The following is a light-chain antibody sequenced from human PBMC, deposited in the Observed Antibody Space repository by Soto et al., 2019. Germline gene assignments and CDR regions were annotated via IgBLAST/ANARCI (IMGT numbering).Light chain of an antibody. CDR1: QSINNY. Sequence: EIVLTQSPVTLSLSPGERATLSCRASQSINNYLAWYQQKPGQPPRLLIYDASNRATAIPVRFSGSGSGTDFTLTISSLEPEDSAVYYCQYRGIWPPGATFGGGTRWRSN. V-gene: IGKV3-11*01. CDR3: QYRGIWPPGAT. CDR2: DAS. J-gene: IGKJ4*01.